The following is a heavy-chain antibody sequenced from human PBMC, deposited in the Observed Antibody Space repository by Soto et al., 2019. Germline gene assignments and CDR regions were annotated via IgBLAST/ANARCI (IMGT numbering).Heavy chain of an antibody. CDR1: GGSISSGGYY. CDR2: IYYSGST. J-gene: IGHJ3*02. CDR3: ARDAGITICGVVSLVFDI. D-gene: IGHD3-3*01. Sequence: QVQLQESGPGLVKPSQTLSLTCTVSGGSISSGGYYWSWLRQHPGKGLEWIGYIYYSGSTYYNPSLKSRVTISVDTSKNQFSMKLSSVAAADTAVYYCARDAGITICGVVSLVFDIWGQGTMVTVSS. V-gene: IGHV4-31*03.